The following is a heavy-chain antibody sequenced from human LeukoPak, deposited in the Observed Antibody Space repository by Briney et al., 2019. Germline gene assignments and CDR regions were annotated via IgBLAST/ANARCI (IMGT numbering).Heavy chain of an antibody. J-gene: IGHJ4*02. Sequence: ASVKVSCKASGYIFTGYYIHWVRQAPGQGLEWMGWINPNSGGTNYAQKFQGRVTMTRDTSISTAYMELSRLTSDDTALYYCARVAAAGGEWGQGTLVTVSS. V-gene: IGHV1-2*02. CDR3: ARVAAAGGE. CDR1: GYIFTGYY. CDR2: INPNSGGT. D-gene: IGHD6-13*01.